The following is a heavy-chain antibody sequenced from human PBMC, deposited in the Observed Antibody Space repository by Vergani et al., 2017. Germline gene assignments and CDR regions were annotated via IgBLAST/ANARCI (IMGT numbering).Heavy chain of an antibody. CDR1: GGTFSSYA. V-gene: IGHV1-69*18. CDR3: ARLLEWLPSYYYYGMDV. Sequence: QVQLVQSGAEVKKPGSSVTVSCKASGGTFSSYAISWVRQAPGQGLEWMGRIIPIFGTANYAQKFQGRVTITADESTSPAYMELSSLRSEDTAVYYCARLLEWLPSYYYYGMDVWGQGTTVTVSS. CDR2: IIPIFGTA. D-gene: IGHD3-3*01. J-gene: IGHJ6*02.